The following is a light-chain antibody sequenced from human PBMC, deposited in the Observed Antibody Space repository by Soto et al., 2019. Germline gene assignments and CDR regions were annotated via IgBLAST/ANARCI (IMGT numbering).Light chain of an antibody. CDR3: QQSYMDPIT. J-gene: IGKJ5*01. CDR1: QSVSSSY. CDR2: GAS. Sequence: DIVLTQSPGTLSLSPGERATLSCRASQSVSSSYLAWYQQKPGQAPRLLIYGASSRATGIPDRFSGSGGGTDFTLSISSVQPEDFATYFCQQSYMDPITFGQGTRLE. V-gene: IGKV3-20*01.